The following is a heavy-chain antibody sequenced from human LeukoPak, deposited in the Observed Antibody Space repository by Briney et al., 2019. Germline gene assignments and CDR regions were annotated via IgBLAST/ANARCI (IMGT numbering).Heavy chain of an antibody. Sequence: TGGSLRLSCAASGFTFSSYSMNWVRQAPGKGLEWVSSISSSSSYIYYADSVKSRFTISRDNARNTVFLQMNSLRAEDTAVYYCVNYNWHSLYDSWGQGTLVTVSS. D-gene: IGHD1-7*01. CDR1: GFTFSSYS. J-gene: IGHJ5*01. V-gene: IGHV3-21*01. CDR3: VNYNWHSLYDS. CDR2: ISSSSSYI.